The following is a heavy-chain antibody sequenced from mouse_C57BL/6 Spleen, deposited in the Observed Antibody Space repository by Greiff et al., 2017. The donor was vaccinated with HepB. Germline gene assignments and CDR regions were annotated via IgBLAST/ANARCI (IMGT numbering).Heavy chain of an antibody. V-gene: IGHV1-50*01. CDR2: IDPSDSYT. J-gene: IGHJ2*01. CDR3: ARSSYYGSSFDY. Sequence: QVQLKQPGAELVKPGASVKLSCKASGYTFTSYWMQWVKQRPGQGLEWIGEIDPSDSYTNYNQKFKGKATLTVDTSSSTAYMQLSSLTSEDSAVYYCARSSYYGSSFDYWGQGTTLTVSS. D-gene: IGHD1-1*01. CDR1: GYTFTSYW.